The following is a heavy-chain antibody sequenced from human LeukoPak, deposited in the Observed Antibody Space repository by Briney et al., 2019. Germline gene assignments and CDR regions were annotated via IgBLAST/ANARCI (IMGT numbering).Heavy chain of an antibody. CDR2: IYYSGST. D-gene: IGHD3-10*01. CDR1: GYSISSGYY. V-gene: IGHV4-30-4*08. Sequence: SETLSLTCAVSGYSISSGYYWSWIRQPPGKGLEWIGYIYYSGSTYYNPSLKSRVTISVDTSKNQFPLKLSSVTAADTAVYYCARFPRVLLWFGELDYWGQGTLVTVSS. J-gene: IGHJ4*02. CDR3: ARFPRVLLWFGELDY.